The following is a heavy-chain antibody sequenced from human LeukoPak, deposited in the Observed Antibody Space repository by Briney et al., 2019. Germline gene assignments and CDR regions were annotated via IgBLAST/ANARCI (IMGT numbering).Heavy chain of an antibody. V-gene: IGHV3-23*01. CDR2: ISGSGGST. D-gene: IGHD6-19*01. Sequence: PGGSLRLSCAASGSTFSSYAMSWVRQAPGKGLEWVSAISGSGGSTYYADSVKGRFTISRDNSKNTLYLQMNSLRAEDTAVYYCAKDTPRQRLVPGIDYWGQGTLVTVSS. CDR1: GSTFSSYA. CDR3: AKDTPRQRLVPGIDY. J-gene: IGHJ4*02.